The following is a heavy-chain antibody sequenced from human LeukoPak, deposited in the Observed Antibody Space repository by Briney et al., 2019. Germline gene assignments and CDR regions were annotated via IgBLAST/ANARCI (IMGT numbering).Heavy chain of an antibody. CDR1: GFTFSSYA. D-gene: IGHD6-13*01. J-gene: IGHJ4*02. Sequence: GGSLRLSCAASGFTFSSYAMHWVRQAPGKGLEWVAVISYDGSNKYYADSVKGRFTISRDNSKNTLYLQMNSLRAEDTAVYYCAREPPHSSSLDYWGQGTLVTVSS. V-gene: IGHV3-30-3*01. CDR2: ISYDGSNK. CDR3: AREPPHSSSLDY.